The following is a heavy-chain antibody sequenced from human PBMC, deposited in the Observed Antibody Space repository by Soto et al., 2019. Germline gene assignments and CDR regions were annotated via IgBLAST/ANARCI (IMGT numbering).Heavy chain of an antibody. CDR3: PIDRSGNGMDF. Sequence: GGSLRLSCAASGFTFSNAWMNWVRQTRVKGMEWVGRINRKTDGETTDYAAPVKGRFTISRDDSNNRLCMQMNSLETVLTGVYYCPIDRSGNGMDFWGQGTTVPVS. CDR1: GFTFSNAW. V-gene: IGHV3-15*07. J-gene: IGHJ6*02. CDR2: INRKTDGETT.